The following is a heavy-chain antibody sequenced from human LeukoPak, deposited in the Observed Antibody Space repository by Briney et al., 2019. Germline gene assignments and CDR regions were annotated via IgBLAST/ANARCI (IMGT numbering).Heavy chain of an antibody. D-gene: IGHD6-6*01. CDR2: ISSSSSYI. CDR1: GFTFSSYS. V-gene: IGHV3-21*01. CDR3: ARGYSSPYYFDY. J-gene: IGHJ4*02. Sequence: TGGSLRLSCAASGFTFSSYSMNWVRQAPGKGLEWVSSISSSSSYIYYADSVKGRFTISRDNAKNSLYLQMNSLRAEDTAVYYCARGYSSPYYFDYWGQGTLVTVPS.